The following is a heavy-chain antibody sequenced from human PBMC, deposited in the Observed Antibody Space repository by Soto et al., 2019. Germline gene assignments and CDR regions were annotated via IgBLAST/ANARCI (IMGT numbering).Heavy chain of an antibody. CDR2: ISPSVVNT. CDR1: GFTFSSYA. CDR3: AKSGSHSYFDY. J-gene: IGHJ4*02. V-gene: IGHV3-23*01. Sequence: GGSLRLSCAASGFTFSSYAMTWVRLAPGKGLEWVSPISPSVVNTYYADSVKGRFTISRDNSKNTLYLHMNSLRADDTAIYYCAKSGSHSYFDYWGQGTLVTVSS. D-gene: IGHD1-26*01.